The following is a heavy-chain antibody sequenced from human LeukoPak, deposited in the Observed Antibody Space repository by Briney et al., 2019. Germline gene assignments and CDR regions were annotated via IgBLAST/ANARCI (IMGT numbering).Heavy chain of an antibody. Sequence: PGGSLRLSCATSGFTFSSYAMSGVRQAPGKGLEWVSGIGASDCSTYYADSVKGRFTISRDNSENTLYLQMNSLRADDTAVYYCARTFLSGDGKKVGYFDDWGQGTLVTVSS. CDR3: ARTFLSGDGKKVGYFDD. CDR2: IGASDCST. CDR1: GFTFSSYA. V-gene: IGHV3-23*01. D-gene: IGHD5-24*01. J-gene: IGHJ4*02.